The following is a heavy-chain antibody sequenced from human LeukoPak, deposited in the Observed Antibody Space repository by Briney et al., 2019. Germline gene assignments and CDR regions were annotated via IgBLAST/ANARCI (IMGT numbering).Heavy chain of an antibody. J-gene: IGHJ6*04. Sequence: KASETLSLTCAVSGGSISSSNWWSWVRQPPGKGLEWIGEIYHSGSTNYNPSLESRVTISVDKSKNQFSLKLSSVTAADTAVYYCARDYYGSVSMDVWGKGTTVTVSS. CDR1: GGSISSSNW. V-gene: IGHV4-4*02. D-gene: IGHD3-10*01. CDR2: IYHSGST. CDR3: ARDYYGSVSMDV.